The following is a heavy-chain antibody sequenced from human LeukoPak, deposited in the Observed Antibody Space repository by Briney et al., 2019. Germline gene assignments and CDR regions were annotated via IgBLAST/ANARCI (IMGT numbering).Heavy chain of an antibody. Sequence: SETLSLTCAVYGASFSGYYWSWIRQPPGKGLEWIGEINHSGSTNYNPSLKSRVTISVDTSKNQFSLKLSSVTAADTAVYYCARGPMRGWFDPWGQGTLVTVSS. CDR1: GASFSGYY. J-gene: IGHJ5*02. CDR3: ARGPMRGWFDP. CDR2: INHSGST. V-gene: IGHV4-34*01.